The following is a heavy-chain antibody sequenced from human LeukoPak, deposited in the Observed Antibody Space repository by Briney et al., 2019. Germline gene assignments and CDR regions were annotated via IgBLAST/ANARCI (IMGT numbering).Heavy chain of an antibody. CDR3: AKGYYGNYVAVDY. V-gene: IGHV3-23*01. Sequence: GGSLRLSCAASGFIFSSYAMIWVRQAPGKGLDWVSSISDNGDDTYYADSVKGRFTISRDKSTNTLYLQMNSLRADDTAVYYCAKGYYGNYVAVDYWGQGTLVTVSS. J-gene: IGHJ4*02. CDR2: ISDNGDDT. D-gene: IGHD4-11*01. CDR1: GFIFSSYA.